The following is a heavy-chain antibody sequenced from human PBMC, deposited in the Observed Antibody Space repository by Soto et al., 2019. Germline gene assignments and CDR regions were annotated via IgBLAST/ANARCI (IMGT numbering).Heavy chain of an antibody. CDR3: TTDSLETMVRGVIPNPYDY. J-gene: IGHJ4*02. Sequence: EVQLVESGGGLVKPGGSLRLSCAASGFTFSNAWMSWVRQAPGKGLEWVGRIKSKTDGGTTDYAAPVKGRFTISRDDSKNTLYLQMNSLKTEDTAVYYCTTDSLETMVRGVIPNPYDYWGQGTLVTVSS. V-gene: IGHV3-15*01. CDR1: GFTFSNAW. D-gene: IGHD3-10*01. CDR2: IKSKTDGGTT.